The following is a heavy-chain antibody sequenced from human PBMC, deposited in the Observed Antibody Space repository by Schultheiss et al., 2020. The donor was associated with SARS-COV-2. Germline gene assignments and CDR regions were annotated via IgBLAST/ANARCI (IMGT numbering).Heavy chain of an antibody. V-gene: IGHV1-18*01. CDR2: ISTHNENT. CDR3: ARRNYGFDV. J-gene: IGHJ6*02. CDR1: GYTFTSYA. Sequence: ASVKVSCKASGYTFTSYAMNWVRQAPGQGLEWMGWISTHNENTNYAQRLQGRVTMTTDTSTSTAYMELRRLTSDDTAVYYCARRNYGFDVWGQGTTVTVSS.